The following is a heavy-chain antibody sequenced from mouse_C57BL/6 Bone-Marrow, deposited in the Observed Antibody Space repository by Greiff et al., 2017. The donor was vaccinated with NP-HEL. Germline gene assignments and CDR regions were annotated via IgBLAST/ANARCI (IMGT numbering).Heavy chain of an antibody. CDR2: ISNGGGST. D-gene: IGHD4-1*01. V-gene: IGHV5-12*01. CDR1: GFTFSDYY. Sequence: EVMLVESGGGLVQPGGSLKLSCAASGFTFSDYYMYWVRQTPEKRLEWVAYISNGGGSTYYPDTVKGRFTISRDNAKNTLYLQMSRLKAEDTAMYYCERHWDSYYAMDYWGQGTSVTVSS. J-gene: IGHJ4*01. CDR3: ERHWDSYYAMDY.